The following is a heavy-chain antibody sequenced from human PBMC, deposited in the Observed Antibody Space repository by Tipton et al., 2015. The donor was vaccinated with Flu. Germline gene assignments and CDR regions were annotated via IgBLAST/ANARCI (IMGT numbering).Heavy chain of an antibody. J-gene: IGHJ4*02. D-gene: IGHD3-10*01. CDR1: GDSISSGGYY. CDR2: ISYSGSP. Sequence: LRLSSTVSGDSISSGGYYWSWIRQHPGKGLEWIGYISYSGSPDYNPSLKSRVTISLDTSKNQFSLRLRSVTAADTAVYFCARVFMFQGDLYFDDWGQGTLVTVSS. CDR3: ARVFMFQGDLYFDD. V-gene: IGHV4-31*03.